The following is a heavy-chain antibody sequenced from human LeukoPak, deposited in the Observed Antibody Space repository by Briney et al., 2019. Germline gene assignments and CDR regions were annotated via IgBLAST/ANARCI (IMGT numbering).Heavy chain of an antibody. Sequence: PGGSLRPSCAASGFTFSSYGMHWVRQAPGKGLEWVAFIRYDGSNKYYADSVKGRFTISRDNSKNTLYLQMNSLRAEDTAVYYCAKDARVHHNWFDPWGQGTLVTVSS. CDR3: AKDARVHHNWFDP. CDR2: IRYDGSNK. CDR1: GFTFSSYG. D-gene: IGHD3-3*01. J-gene: IGHJ5*02. V-gene: IGHV3-30*02.